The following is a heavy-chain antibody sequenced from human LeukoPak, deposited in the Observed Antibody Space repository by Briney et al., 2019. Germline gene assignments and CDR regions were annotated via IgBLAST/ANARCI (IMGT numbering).Heavy chain of an antibody. CDR2: ISGSSSYI. D-gene: IGHD3-22*01. Sequence: PGGSLRLSCAASGFTFSSYSMNWVGQAPGKGLEWVSSISGSSSYIYYADSVKGRFTISRDNAKNSLYLQMNSLRAEDTAVYYCARDLYDSSGYYYEYDYWGQGTLVPVSS. V-gene: IGHV3-21*01. CDR3: ARDLYDSSGYYYEYDY. J-gene: IGHJ4*02. CDR1: GFTFSSYS.